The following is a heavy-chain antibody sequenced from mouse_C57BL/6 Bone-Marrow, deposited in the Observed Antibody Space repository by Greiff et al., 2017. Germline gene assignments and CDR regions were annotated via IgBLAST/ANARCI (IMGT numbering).Heavy chain of an antibody. CDR1: GFTFSSYG. V-gene: IGHV5-6*01. D-gene: IGHD2-5*01. CDR2: ISSGGSYT. CDR3: ARHKEYYSSCVLWFAD. J-gene: IGHJ3*01. Sequence: EVQRVESGGDLVKPGGSLKLSCAASGFTFSSYGMSWVRQTPDKRLEWVATISSGGSYTYYPDSVKGRFTISRDNAKNTLYLQMSSLKSEDTAKYYCARHKEYYSSCVLWFADWGKGTLVTVSA.